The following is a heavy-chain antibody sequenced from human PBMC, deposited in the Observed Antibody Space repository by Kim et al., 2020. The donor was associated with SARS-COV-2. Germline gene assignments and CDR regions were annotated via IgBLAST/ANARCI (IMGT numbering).Heavy chain of an antibody. CDR1: GFTFDDYA. D-gene: IGHD3-10*01. CDR3: AKDVLTMVRGVISRGTGMDV. V-gene: IGHV3-9*01. CDR2: ISWNSGSI. J-gene: IGHJ6*02. Sequence: GGSLRLSCAASGFTFDDYAMHWVRQAPGKGLEWVSGISWNSGSIGYADSVKGRFTISRDNAKNSLYLQMNSLRAEDTALYYCAKDVLTMVRGVISRGTGMDVWGQGTTVTVSS.